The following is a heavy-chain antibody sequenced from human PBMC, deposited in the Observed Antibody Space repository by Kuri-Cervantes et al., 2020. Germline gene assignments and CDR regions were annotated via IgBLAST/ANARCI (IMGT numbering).Heavy chain of an antibody. J-gene: IGHJ4*02. CDR1: GGSFSGYY. V-gene: IGHV4-34*01. D-gene: IGHD5-12*01. CDR2: VNHRGST. Sequence: SETLSLTSVVYGGSFSGYYWSWIRQPPGQGLKWIGEVNHRGSTNYNPSLKSRVTISVDTSKNQFSLKLSSVTAADTAVYYCARDTVAGNGDYSDYWGQGTLVTVSS. CDR3: ARDTVAGNGDYSDY.